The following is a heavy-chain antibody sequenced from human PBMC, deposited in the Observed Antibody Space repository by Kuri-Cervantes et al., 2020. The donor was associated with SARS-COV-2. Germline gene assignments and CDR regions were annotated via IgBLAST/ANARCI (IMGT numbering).Heavy chain of an antibody. Sequence: SVKVSCKASGGTFSSYAISWVRQAPGQGLEWMGGIIPIFGTANYAQKFQGRVTITADESTSTAYMELSSLRSEDTAVYYCGYSYGTVHTGYYYGMDVWGQGTTVTVSS. CDR1: GGTFSSYA. CDR2: IIPIFGTA. V-gene: IGHV1-69*13. D-gene: IGHD5-18*01. J-gene: IGHJ6*02. CDR3: GYSYGTVHTGYYYGMDV.